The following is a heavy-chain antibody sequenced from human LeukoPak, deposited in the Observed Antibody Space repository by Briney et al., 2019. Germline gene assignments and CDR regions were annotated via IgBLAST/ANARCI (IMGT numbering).Heavy chain of an antibody. J-gene: IGHJ3*02. D-gene: IGHD5-18*01. CDR3: ARSGYRYGADALDI. CDR1: GASVSTSRYY. Sequence: SETLSLTCVVSGASVSTSRYYWGWIRQPPGKGLEWIGRIYTSGSTNYNPSLKSRVTMSVDTSKNQFSLKLSSVTAADTAVYYCARSGYRYGADALDIWGQGTMVTVSS. V-gene: IGHV4-61*05. CDR2: IYTSGST.